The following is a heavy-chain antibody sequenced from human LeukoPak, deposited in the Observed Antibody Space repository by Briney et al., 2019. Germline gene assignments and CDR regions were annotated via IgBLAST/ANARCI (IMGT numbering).Heavy chain of an antibody. D-gene: IGHD3-10*01. V-gene: IGHV3-23*01. CDR3: ARSDYYDA. CDR1: GFMFSNSD. J-gene: IGHJ3*01. Sequence: GGSLRLSCAASGFMFSNSDMGWVRQAPGRGLEWVSTISRTGFSTFYADSAKGRFTISRDNSQNSLYLQMNSLRAEDTAIYYCARSDYYDA. CDR2: ISRTGFST.